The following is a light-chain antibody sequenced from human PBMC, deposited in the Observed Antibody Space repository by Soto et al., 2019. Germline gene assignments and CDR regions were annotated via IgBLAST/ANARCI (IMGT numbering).Light chain of an antibody. CDR3: QQYNSQSSIT. V-gene: IGKV1-5*01. J-gene: IGKJ5*01. Sequence: IQMTQSPSTLSASVGDRVTITCRASQTISNWLAWYQQKPGKAPKLLIFDASSLESGVPSRFSGTGSGTEFTLTITSLQADDFATYYCQQYNSQSSITFGQGTRLEIK. CDR1: QTISNW. CDR2: DAS.